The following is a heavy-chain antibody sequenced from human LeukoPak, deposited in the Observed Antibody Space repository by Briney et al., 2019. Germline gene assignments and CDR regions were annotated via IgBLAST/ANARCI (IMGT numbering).Heavy chain of an antibody. CDR1: GGSISSSSYY. D-gene: IGHD3-3*01. V-gene: IGHV4-39*07. J-gene: IGHJ5*02. CDR3: ARGTTYYDFWSGYADWFDP. Sequence: PSETLSLTCTVSGGSISSSSYYWGWIRQPPGKGLEWIGSIYYSGSTYYNPSLKSRVTISVDTSKNQFSLKLSSVTAADTAVYYCARGTTYYDFWSGYADWFDPWGQGTLVTVSS. CDR2: IYYSGST.